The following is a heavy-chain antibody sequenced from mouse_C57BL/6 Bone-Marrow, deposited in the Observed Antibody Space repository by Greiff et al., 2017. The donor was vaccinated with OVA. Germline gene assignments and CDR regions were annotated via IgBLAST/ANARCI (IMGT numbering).Heavy chain of an antibody. CDR2: IYPRSGNT. D-gene: IGHD5-5*01. CDR3: ARPPLPYFDY. CDR1: GYTFTSYG. J-gene: IGHJ2*01. V-gene: IGHV1-81*01. Sequence: QVQLKESGAELARPGASVKLSCKASGYTFTSYGISWVKQRTGQGLEWIGEIYPRSGNTYYNEKFKGKATLTADKSSSTAYMELRSLTSEDSAVYFCARPPLPYFDYWGQGTTLTVSS.